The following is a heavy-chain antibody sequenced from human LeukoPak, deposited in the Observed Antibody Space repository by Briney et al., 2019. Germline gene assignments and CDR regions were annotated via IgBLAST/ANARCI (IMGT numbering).Heavy chain of an antibody. Sequence: GGSLRLSCVASGFTFSDYYMSWIRQAPGKGLERVSYIRSSGTTIHYADSVKGRFTISRDNAKNSLYLQMNSLRAEDTAVYYCARDLSSGWDAFDIWGQGTMVTVSS. V-gene: IGHV3-11*01. J-gene: IGHJ3*02. CDR3: ARDLSSGWDAFDI. CDR2: IRSSGTTI. D-gene: IGHD6-19*01. CDR1: GFTFSDYY.